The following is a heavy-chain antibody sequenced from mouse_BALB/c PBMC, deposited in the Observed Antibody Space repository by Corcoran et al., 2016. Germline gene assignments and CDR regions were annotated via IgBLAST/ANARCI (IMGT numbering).Heavy chain of an antibody. V-gene: IGHV1-18*01. J-gene: IGHJ4*01. CDR2: INPNNGGT. CDR1: GYTFTDYN. CDR3: SRSDYYVSYYAMDY. D-gene: IGHD1-1*01. Sequence: EVLLHQSGPELVKPGASVKIPCKASGYTFTDYNMHWVKQSHGQSLEWIGDINPNNGGTIYNQKFKGKSTLTVAKSSSTAYMELRSLTSEDTAVYYCSRSDYYVSYYAMDYWGQGTSVTVS.